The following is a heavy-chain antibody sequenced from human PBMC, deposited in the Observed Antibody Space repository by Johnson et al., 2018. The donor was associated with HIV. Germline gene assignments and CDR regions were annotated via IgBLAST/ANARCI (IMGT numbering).Heavy chain of an antibody. CDR1: GFTFGDYA. V-gene: IGHV3-49*03. Sequence: VQLVESGGGLVQPGGSLRLSCAASGFTFGDYAMTWFRQAPGKGLEWVSFIRSKAYGGTTEYAASLKGRFTISRDDSKSIAYLQMNSLTADDTAVYYCTGGRDLRAFDIWGQGTMVTVSS. J-gene: IGHJ3*02. D-gene: IGHD2-21*02. CDR2: IRSKAYGGTT. CDR3: TGGRDLRAFDI.